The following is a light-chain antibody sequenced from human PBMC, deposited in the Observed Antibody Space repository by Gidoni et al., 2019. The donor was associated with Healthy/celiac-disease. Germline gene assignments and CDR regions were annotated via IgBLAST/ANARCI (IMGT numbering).Light chain of an antibody. CDR2: DVS. J-gene: IGLJ2*01. V-gene: IGLV2-11*01. Sequence: QSALPQPRPVSGSPGQSVTISCTGTSSDVGGYKYVSWYQQHPGKAPKLMIYDVSKRPSGVPDRFSGSKSGNTASLTISGLQAEDEADYYCCSYAGSYTLVFGGGTKLTVL. CDR3: CSYAGSYTLV. CDR1: SSDVGGYKY.